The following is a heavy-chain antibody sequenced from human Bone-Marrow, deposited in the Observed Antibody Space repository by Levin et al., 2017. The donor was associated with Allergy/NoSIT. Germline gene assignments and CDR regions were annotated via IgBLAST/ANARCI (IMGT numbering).Heavy chain of an antibody. Sequence: GESLKISCAASRFTFDSYGMSWVRQAPGKGLEWVSGISGSGESTNYADSVKGRFTISRDNSKNTLSLQMNSLRVEDTAVYYCATSRSLSSGPDAFDIWGQGTMVTVSS. CDR1: RFTFDSYG. CDR3: ATSRSLSSGPDAFDI. V-gene: IGHV3-23*01. J-gene: IGHJ3*02. D-gene: IGHD3-22*01. CDR2: ISGSGEST.